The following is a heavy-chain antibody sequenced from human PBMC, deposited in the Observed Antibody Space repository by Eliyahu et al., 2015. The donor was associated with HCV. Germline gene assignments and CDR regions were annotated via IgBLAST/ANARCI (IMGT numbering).Heavy chain of an antibody. CDR3: AKGVAGKTXYFDY. CDR2: ISYDGSNK. D-gene: IGHD6-19*01. V-gene: IGHV3-30*18. Sequence: QVQLXESGXAVVQPGXSXXLPCTASGFXFSTYGIHWVRQAPGKGLEWVAVISYDGSNKYYADSVKGRFTISRDNSKNTLYLQMNSLRAEDTAVYYCAKGVAGKTXYFDYWGQGTLVTVSS. CDR1: GFXFSTYG. J-gene: IGHJ4*02.